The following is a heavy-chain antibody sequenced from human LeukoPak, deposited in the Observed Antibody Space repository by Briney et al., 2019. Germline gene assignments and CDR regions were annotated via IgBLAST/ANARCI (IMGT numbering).Heavy chain of an antibody. D-gene: IGHD3-10*01. Sequence: SETLSLTCTVSGGSISSYYWSWIRQPAGKGLEWIGRIYTSGSTNYNPSLKSRVTMSVDTSKNQFSLKLSSVTAADTAVYYCARYGSGSSTRTYFDYWVQGTLVTVSS. CDR1: GGSISSYY. CDR3: ARYGSGSSTRTYFDY. J-gene: IGHJ4*02. V-gene: IGHV4-4*07. CDR2: IYTSGST.